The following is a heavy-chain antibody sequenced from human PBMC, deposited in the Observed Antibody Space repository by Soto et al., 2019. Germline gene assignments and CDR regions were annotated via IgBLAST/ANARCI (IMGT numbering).Heavy chain of an antibody. V-gene: IGHV1-69*06. Sequence: KLSCKASVGTFSSYAISWMRQAPGQGLEWMGGIIPIFGTANYAQKCQGRVTITADKSTSTAYMELSSLRSEDTAVYYCATLVVVAAYAFDIWGQGTMVTVSS. CDR3: ATLVVVAAYAFDI. CDR2: IIPIFGTA. CDR1: VGTFSSYA. J-gene: IGHJ3*02. D-gene: IGHD2-15*01.